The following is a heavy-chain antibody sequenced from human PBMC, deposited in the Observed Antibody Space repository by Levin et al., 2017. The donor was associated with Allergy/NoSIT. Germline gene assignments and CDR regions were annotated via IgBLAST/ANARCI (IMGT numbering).Heavy chain of an antibody. CDR2: IYNSGST. V-gene: IGHV4-59*01. CDR3: ARGGMAVTTHPMDY. CDR1: GGSISSYY. Sequence: SETLSLTCTVPGGSISSYYWSWIRQPPGKGLEWIGYIYNSGSTNYNPSLKSRVTISVDTSKNQFSLKLSSVTAADTAVYYCARGGMAVTTHPMDYWGQGTLVTVSS. D-gene: IGHD4-17*01. J-gene: IGHJ4*02.